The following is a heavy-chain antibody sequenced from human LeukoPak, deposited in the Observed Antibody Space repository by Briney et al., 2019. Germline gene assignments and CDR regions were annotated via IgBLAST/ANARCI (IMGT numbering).Heavy chain of an antibody. CDR3: ARVTGYVIEDYFDY. V-gene: IGHV4-38-2*02. CDR1: DYSISSGYY. Sequence: SETLSLTCTVSDYSISSGYYWGWIRQPPGKGLEWIATIYHSGATYYTPSLKSRVTISVDTSKNQFSLKLRSVTAADTAVYYCARVTGYVIEDYFDYWGQGTLVTVSS. CDR2: IYHSGAT. D-gene: IGHD3-22*01. J-gene: IGHJ4*02.